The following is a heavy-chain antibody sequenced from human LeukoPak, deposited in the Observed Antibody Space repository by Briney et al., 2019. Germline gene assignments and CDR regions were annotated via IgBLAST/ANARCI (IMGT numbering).Heavy chain of an antibody. CDR2: FYSGRAT. D-gene: IGHD4-23*01. Sequence: GGSLRLSCAASGFTIINNYMYWVRQAPGKGLEGVSMFYSGRATYYIDSVKGRFTISRDNFKNALNLQMNNLRTEDTAIYFCAGGNPSSRHWGQGTLVTVSS. CDR3: AGGNPSSRH. CDR1: GFTIINNY. J-gene: IGHJ4*02. V-gene: IGHV3-66*02.